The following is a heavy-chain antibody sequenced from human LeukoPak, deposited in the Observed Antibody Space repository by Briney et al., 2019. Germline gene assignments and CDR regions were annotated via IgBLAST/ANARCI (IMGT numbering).Heavy chain of an antibody. V-gene: IGHV4-4*02. D-gene: IGHD5-24*01. Sequence: SGTLSLTCAVSGASITNSNSVNWWSWVRQPPGKGLEWIGEIYHDGRTNYNPSLKSRVTISLDKSENQFSLKLTSVTAADTALYYCARSFNQLRYFENWGQGTLVTVSS. CDR1: GASITNSNSVNW. J-gene: IGHJ1*01. CDR2: IYHDGRT. CDR3: ARSFNQLRYFEN.